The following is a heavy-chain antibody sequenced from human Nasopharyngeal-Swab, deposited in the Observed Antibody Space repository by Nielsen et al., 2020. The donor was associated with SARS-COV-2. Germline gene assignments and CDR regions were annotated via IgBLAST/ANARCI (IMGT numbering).Heavy chain of an antibody. Sequence: ASVKVSCKASGYTFTSYGISWVRQAPGQGLEGMGWISAYNGNTNYAQKLQGRVTMTTDTSTSTAYMELRSLRSDDTAVYYCAREDRGYCSGGSCYKNFDYWGQGTLVTVSS. J-gene: IGHJ4*02. V-gene: IGHV1-18*01. CDR1: GYTFTSYG. CDR3: AREDRGYCSGGSCYKNFDY. CDR2: ISAYNGNT. D-gene: IGHD2-15*01.